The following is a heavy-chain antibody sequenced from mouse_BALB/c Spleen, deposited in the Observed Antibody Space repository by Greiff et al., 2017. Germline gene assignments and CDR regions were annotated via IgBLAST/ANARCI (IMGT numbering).Heavy chain of an antibody. J-gene: IGHJ4*01. CDR3: ARDSSGTYYAMDY. CDR1: GYTFTDYN. CDR2: IYPYNGGT. D-gene: IGHD3-2*01. V-gene: IGHV1S29*02. Sequence: EVKLQESGPELVKPGASVKISCKASGYTFTDYNMHWVKQSHGKSLEWIGHIYPYNGGTGYNQKFKSKATLTVDNSSSTAYMERRSLTSEDSAVYYCARDSSGTYYAMDYWGQGTSVTVSS.